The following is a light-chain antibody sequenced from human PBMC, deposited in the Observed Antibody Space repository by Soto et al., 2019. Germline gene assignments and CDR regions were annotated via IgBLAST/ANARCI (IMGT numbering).Light chain of an antibody. CDR1: QSLVYRDGNTY. CDR2: KVS. V-gene: IGKV2-30*01. J-gene: IGKJ2*03. Sequence: VVLTQSPLSLPVTLGQPASISCNSSQSLVYRDGNTYLNWFQQRPGQSPRRLIDKVSDRDSGVPARLTGSGSDTEFTLQISRVEAEDVGVYYCMQGTHWPPYCFGKGTKLALK. CDR3: MQGTHWPPYC.